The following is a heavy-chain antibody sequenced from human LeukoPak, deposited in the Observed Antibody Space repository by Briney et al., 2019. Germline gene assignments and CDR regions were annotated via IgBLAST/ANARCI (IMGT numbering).Heavy chain of an antibody. V-gene: IGHV3-73*01. CDR1: GFTFSGSP. Sequence: GGSLRLSCAASGFTFSGSPILWVRQASGKGLEWVGRIRSKADNYATAYAASVQGRCTISRDDSKSTAYLQLDSLKTEDTAVYYCTQSNYWGQGALVTVSS. J-gene: IGHJ4*02. CDR3: TQSNY. CDR2: IRSKADNYAT.